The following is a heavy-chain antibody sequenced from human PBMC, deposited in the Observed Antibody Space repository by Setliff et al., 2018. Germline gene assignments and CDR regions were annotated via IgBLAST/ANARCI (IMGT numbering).Heavy chain of an antibody. Sequence: ASVKVSCKASGYTFRSYGISWVRQAPGQGLEWMGWISAYNGFIVYAQKFQGRVTMTTDTSTNTAYMELRSLRSDDTAMYYCARDTHQWDLLYFDSWGQGTLVTVSS. CDR2: ISAYNGFI. CDR1: GYTFRSYG. J-gene: IGHJ4*02. CDR3: ARDTHQWDLLYFDS. D-gene: IGHD1-26*01. V-gene: IGHV1-18*01.